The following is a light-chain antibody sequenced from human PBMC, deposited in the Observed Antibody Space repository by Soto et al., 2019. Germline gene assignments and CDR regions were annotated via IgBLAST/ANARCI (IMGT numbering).Light chain of an antibody. CDR1: QTVSSY. J-gene: IGKJ2*01. V-gene: IGKV3-11*01. Sequence: EIVLTQSPVTLSLSPGERATLSCRASQTVSSYVAWYQQRHGQAPRLVIYDSSNRAPGVPARFSGSGSVTQFTLTISSLEPEDSAVYYCQQRYNRPPYTFGQGTKLEIK. CDR3: QQRYNRPPYT. CDR2: DSS.